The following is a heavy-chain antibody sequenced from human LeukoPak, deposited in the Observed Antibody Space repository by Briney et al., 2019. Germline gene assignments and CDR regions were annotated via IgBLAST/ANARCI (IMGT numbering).Heavy chain of an antibody. CDR3: ARGFLEWLLYSFANMDAFDI. J-gene: IGHJ3*02. V-gene: IGHV4-38-2*02. Sequence: SETLSLTCTVSGYSISSGYYWGWIRQPPGKGLEWIGSIYHSGSTYYNPSLKSRVTISVDTSKNQFSLKLSSVTAADTAVYYCARGFLEWLLYSFANMDAFDIWGQGTMVTVSS. CDR2: IYHSGST. CDR1: GYSISSGYY. D-gene: IGHD3-3*01.